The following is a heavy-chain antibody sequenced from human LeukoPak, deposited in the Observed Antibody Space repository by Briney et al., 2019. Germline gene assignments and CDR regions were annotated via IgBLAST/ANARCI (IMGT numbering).Heavy chain of an antibody. V-gene: IGHV3-23*01. D-gene: IGHD3-3*01. Sequence: GGSLRLSCAASGFTFSSYAMSWVRQAPGKGLEWVSAISGSGGSTYYADSVKGRFTISRDNSKNTLYLQMNSLRAKDTAVYYCATGYDFWSGYSYYFDYWGQGTLVTVSS. CDR1: GFTFSSYA. J-gene: IGHJ4*02. CDR3: ATGYDFWSGYSYYFDY. CDR2: ISGSGGST.